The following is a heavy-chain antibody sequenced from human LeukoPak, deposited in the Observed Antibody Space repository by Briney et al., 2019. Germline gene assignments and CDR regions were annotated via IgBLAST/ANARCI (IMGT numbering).Heavy chain of an antibody. V-gene: IGHV4-59*08. Sequence: SETLSLTCTVSGGSISSYYWSWIRQPPGKGLEWIGYIYYSGSTNYNPSLKSRVTISVDTSKNQFSLKLSSVTAADTAVYYCARLKRGSYLGVDYWGQGTLVTVSS. J-gene: IGHJ4*02. D-gene: IGHD1-26*01. CDR3: ARLKRGSYLGVDY. CDR2: IYYSGST. CDR1: GGSISSYY.